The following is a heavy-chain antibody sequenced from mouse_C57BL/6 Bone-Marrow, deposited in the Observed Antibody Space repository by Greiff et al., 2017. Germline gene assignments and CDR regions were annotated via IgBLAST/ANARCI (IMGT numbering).Heavy chain of an antibody. J-gene: IGHJ3*01. CDR3: AGGNYLAY. V-gene: IGHV1-63*01. CDR2: IYPGGGYT. D-gene: IGHD2-1*01. Sequence: QVQLKQSGAELVRPGTSVTMSCKASGYTFTNYWIGWAKQRPGHGLEWIGDIYPGGGYTNYNEKFKGKATLTADKSSSTAYMQFSSLTSEDSAIYYCAGGNYLAYWGQGTLVTVSA. CDR1: GYTFTNYW.